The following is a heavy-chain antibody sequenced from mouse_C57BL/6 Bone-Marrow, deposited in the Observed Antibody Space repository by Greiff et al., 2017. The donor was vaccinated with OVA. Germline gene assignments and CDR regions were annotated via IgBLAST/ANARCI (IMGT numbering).Heavy chain of an antibody. CDR2: INPGSGGT. J-gene: IGHJ3*01. CDR1: GYAFTNYL. CDR3: ARRDYGVWFAY. D-gene: IGHD2-4*01. Sequence: QVQLQQSGAELVRPGTSVKVSCKASGYAFTNYLIEWVKQRPGQGLEWIGVINPGSGGTNYNEKFKGKATLTADKSSSTAYMQLSSLTSEDSAVYFCARRDYGVWFAYWGQGTLVTVSA. V-gene: IGHV1-54*01.